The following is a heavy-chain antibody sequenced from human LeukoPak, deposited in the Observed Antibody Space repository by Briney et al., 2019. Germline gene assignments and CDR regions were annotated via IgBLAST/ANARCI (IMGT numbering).Heavy chain of an antibody. D-gene: IGHD3-22*01. CDR1: GYTFTSYY. CDR2: INPSGGST. Sequence: ASVKVSCKASGYTFTSYYMHWVRQAPGQELEWMGIINPSGGSTSYAQKFQGRVTMTRDMSTSTVYMELSSLRSEDTAVYYCAGVRRYYDSSGYLGYWGQGTLVTVSS. V-gene: IGHV1-46*01. J-gene: IGHJ4*02. CDR3: AGVRRYYDSSGYLGY.